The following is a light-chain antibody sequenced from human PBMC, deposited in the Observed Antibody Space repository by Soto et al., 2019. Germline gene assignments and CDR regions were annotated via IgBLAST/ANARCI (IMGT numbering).Light chain of an antibody. CDR1: QSVSSSY. V-gene: IGKV3D-20*02. CDR2: GAS. Sequence: IVLTRSPATLSVSPGERATLSCMASQSVSSSYLAWYQQKPGQSPRLLIYGASIRATGVPARFSGSGSGTDFTLTISSLEPEDFAVYYCQERSNWPPITFGPGTRLEI. CDR3: QERSNWPPIT. J-gene: IGKJ5*01.